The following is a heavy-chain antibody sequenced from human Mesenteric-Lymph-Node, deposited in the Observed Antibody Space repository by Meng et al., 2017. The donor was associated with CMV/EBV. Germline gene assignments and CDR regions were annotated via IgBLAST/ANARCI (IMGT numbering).Heavy chain of an antibody. D-gene: IGHD5-18*01. CDR3: AKWGDTPFDLPDY. CDR2: ITPYSDKT. Sequence: ASVKVSCKASGYTFTSYGINWVRQAPGQSLEWIGWITPYSDKTKISQIFEGRVTMTTETSTSTAYLDLRSLRSDDTAVYYCAKWGDTPFDLPDYWGQGTLVTVSS. CDR1: GYTFTSYG. V-gene: IGHV1-18*01. J-gene: IGHJ4*02.